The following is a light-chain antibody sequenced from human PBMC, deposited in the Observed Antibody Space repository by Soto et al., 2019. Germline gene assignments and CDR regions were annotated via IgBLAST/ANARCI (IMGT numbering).Light chain of an antibody. V-gene: IGKV3-15*01. CDR3: QQYNNWPLT. J-gene: IGKJ4*01. CDR1: QSVSSN. CDR2: GVS. Sequence: EIVMTQSPATLSVSPGERATLSCRASQSVSSNLAWYQQKPGQAPRLLIYGVSTGATGIPARFSGSGSGTEFTLTISSLQYEDFAVYYCQQYNNWPLTFGGGTKVEIK.